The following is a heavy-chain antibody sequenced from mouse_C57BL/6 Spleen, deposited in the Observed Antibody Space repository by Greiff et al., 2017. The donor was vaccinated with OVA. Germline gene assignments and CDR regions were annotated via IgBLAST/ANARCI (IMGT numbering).Heavy chain of an antibody. CDR1: GYTFTSYW. Sequence: QVHVKQPGAELVRPGSSVKLSCKASGYTFTSYWMHWVKQRPIQGLEWIGNIDPSDSETHYNQKFKDKATLTVDKSSSTAYMQLSSLTSEDSAVYDCARWNGTYFDYWGQGTTLTVSS. CDR3: ARWNGTYFDY. J-gene: IGHJ2*01. D-gene: IGHD2-1*01. V-gene: IGHV1-52*01. CDR2: IDPSDSET.